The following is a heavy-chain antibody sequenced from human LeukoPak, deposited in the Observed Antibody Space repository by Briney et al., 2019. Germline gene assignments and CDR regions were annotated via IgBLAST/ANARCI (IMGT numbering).Heavy chain of an antibody. V-gene: IGHV4-39*01. CDR1: GGSISSSSYY. CDR2: IYYSGST. J-gene: IGHJ4*02. D-gene: IGHD3-22*01. CDR3: YYYESSGYYYFDY. Sequence: SETLSLTCTVSGGSISSSSYYWGWIRQPPGKGLEWIGSIYYSGSTYYNPSLKSRVTISVDTSKNQFSLKLSSVTAADTAVYYPYYYESSGYYYFDYWGQGTLVTVSS.